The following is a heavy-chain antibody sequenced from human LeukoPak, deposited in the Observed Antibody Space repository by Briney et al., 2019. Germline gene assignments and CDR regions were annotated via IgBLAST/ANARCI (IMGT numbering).Heavy chain of an antibody. CDR2: VXCSGST. Sequence: SETLSLTCTVSXXSIXSXXXXXGXXXXPXXKXLXWIGSVXCSGSTYYNPSLKSRVTISVDTSKNQFSLKLSSVTAADTALYYCATSTANRGYYEIWWSQGTQVTVSS. V-gene: IGHV4-39*01. CDR3: ATSTANRGYYEIW. J-gene: IGHJ4*02. CDR1: XXSIXSXXXX. D-gene: IGHD1-26*01.